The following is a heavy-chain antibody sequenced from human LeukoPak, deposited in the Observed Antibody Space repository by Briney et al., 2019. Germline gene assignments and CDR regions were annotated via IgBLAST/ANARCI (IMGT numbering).Heavy chain of an antibody. D-gene: IGHD4-23*01. J-gene: IGHJ4*02. Sequence: PGGSLRLSCAASGFTFSSYWMSWVRQASGKGLEWVANIKQDGSEKYYVDSVRGRFTISRDNAKNSLYLQMNSLRAEDTAVYYCARVPYGGNSGLFDYWGQGTLVTVSS. CDR2: IKQDGSEK. CDR1: GFTFSSYW. V-gene: IGHV3-7*01. CDR3: ARVPYGGNSGLFDY.